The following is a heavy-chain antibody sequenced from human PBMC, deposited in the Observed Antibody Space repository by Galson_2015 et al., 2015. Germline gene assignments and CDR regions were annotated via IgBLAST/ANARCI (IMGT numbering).Heavy chain of an antibody. CDR2: ISSSSSYI. D-gene: IGHD4-23*01. Sequence: SLRLSCAASGFTFSSYSMNWVRQAPGKGLEWVSSISSSSSYIYYADSVKGRFTISRDNAKNSLYLQMNSLRAEDTAVYYCARDRTRVVTQIDYWGQGTLVTVSS. J-gene: IGHJ4*02. CDR1: GFTFSSYS. CDR3: ARDRTRVVTQIDY. V-gene: IGHV3-21*01.